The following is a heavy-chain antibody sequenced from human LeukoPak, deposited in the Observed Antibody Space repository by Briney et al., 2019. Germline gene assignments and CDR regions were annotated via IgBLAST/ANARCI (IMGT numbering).Heavy chain of an antibody. CDR2: MSPHANYV. CDR1: GFTFSRYA. D-gene: IGHD3-10*01. CDR3: AKDGDLWFGELLFYYGMDV. J-gene: IGHJ6*02. V-gene: IGHV3-30*04. Sequence: GGSLRLSCSASGFTFSRYAMHWVRQAPGKGLEWVAVMSPHANYVYYADSVQGRFTISRDDSKNTLYLQMNSLRAEDTAVYYCAKDGDLWFGELLFYYGMDVWGQGTTVTVSS.